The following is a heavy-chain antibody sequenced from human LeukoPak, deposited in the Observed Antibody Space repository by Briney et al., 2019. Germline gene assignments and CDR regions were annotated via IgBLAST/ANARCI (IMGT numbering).Heavy chain of an antibody. CDR1: GFTFSSYS. J-gene: IGHJ5*02. Sequence: GGSLRLSCAASGFTFSSYSMNWVRQAPGKGLEWVSSISSSSSYIYYADSVKGRFTIYRDNAKNSLYLQMNSLRAEDTAVYYCARASGSGTPNCFDPWGQGTLVTVSS. V-gene: IGHV3-21*01. D-gene: IGHD3-10*01. CDR3: ARASGSGTPNCFDP. CDR2: ISSSSSYI.